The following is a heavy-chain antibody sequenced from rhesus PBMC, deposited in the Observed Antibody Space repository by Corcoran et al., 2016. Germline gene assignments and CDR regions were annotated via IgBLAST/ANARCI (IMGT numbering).Heavy chain of an antibody. CDR3: AREYSNYSGS. V-gene: IGHV4S7*01. J-gene: IGHJ4*01. D-gene: IGHD4-23*01. CDR2: IYGGSGST. Sequence: QVQLQESGPGVVKPSETLSLTCAVSGGSISGYYLWRWIRQPPGKGLEWIGYIYGGSGSTSYNPSLKSRVCISIDTSKNQFSLKLSSVTAADTAVYYCAREYSNYSGSWGQGVLVTVSS. CDR1: GGSISGYYL.